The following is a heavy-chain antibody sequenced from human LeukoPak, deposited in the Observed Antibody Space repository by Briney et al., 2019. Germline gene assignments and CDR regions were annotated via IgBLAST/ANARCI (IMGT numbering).Heavy chain of an antibody. D-gene: IGHD3-10*01. J-gene: IGHJ6*02. CDR3: ARGGSGSYYYYSMYV. V-gene: IGHV1-69*04. CDR2: IIPILGIA. CDR1: GFTFSSYA. Sequence: PGGSLRLSCAVSGFTFSSYAISWVRQAPGQGLEWMGRIIPILGIANYAQKFQGRVTITADKSTSTAYMELSSLRSEDTAVYYCARGGSGSYYYYSMYVWGQGTTVTVSS.